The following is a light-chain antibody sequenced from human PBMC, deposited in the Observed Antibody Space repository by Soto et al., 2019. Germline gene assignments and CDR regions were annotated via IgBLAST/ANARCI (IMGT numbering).Light chain of an antibody. CDR2: EVS. V-gene: IGLV2-14*01. CDR3: SSYTSSSTRV. CDR1: SSDVGGYNY. J-gene: IGLJ3*02. Sequence: QYALTQPASVSGSPGQSITISCTGTSSDVGGYNYVSWYQQHPGKAPKLMIYEVSNLPSGVSNRFSGSKSGNTASLTISGLQAEDEADYYGSSYTSSSTRVFGGGTKLTVL.